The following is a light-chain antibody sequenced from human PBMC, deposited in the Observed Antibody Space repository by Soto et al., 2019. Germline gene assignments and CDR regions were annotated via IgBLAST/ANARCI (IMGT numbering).Light chain of an antibody. J-gene: IGKJ1*01. CDR3: QHYNSYSEA. Sequence: IQMPQSPSTLSASVGDRVTITCRASQSISGWLAWYQQKPGKAPKLLIYDVSSLESGVPSRFSGSGSGTEFTLTISSLQPDDFATYYCQHYNSYSEAFSQGTKVDI. CDR2: DVS. V-gene: IGKV1-5*01. CDR1: QSISGW.